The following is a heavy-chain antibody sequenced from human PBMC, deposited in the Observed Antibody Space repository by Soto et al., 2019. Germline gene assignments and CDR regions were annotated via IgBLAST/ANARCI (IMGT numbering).Heavy chain of an antibody. CDR2: IYYNGNT. CDR3: TRANWYSEY. D-gene: IGHD7-27*01. V-gene: IGHV4-59*11. Sequence: PSETLSHTCTVSEGSISYHYWSWIRQPPGKGLEWIGYIYYNGNTNYNPSLKSRVTMLVDTSKNQISLKLSSVTAADTAVYYCTRANWYSEYWGQGTLVTVSS. J-gene: IGHJ4*02. CDR1: EGSISYHY.